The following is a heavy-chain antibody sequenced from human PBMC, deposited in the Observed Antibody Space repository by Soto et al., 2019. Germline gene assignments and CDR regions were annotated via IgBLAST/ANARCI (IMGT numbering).Heavy chain of an antibody. CDR2: LSTDGSTP. D-gene: IGHD3-3*01. CDR3: AKSYDLWSPYLSFGDQRDP. J-gene: IGHJ5*02. Sequence: QVQLVESGGGVVQPGESLRLSCAASRFIFGSYAMNWVRQVPGKGPEWVAVLSTDGSTPYYADSVRGRFTISRDNSKSTLFLQMNSLRPEDTAIYFCAKSYDLWSPYLSFGDQRDPWGQGTLVTVSS. CDR1: RFIFGSYA. V-gene: IGHV3-30*16.